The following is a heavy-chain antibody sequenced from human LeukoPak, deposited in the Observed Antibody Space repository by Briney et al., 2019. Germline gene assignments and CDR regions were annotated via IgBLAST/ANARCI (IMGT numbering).Heavy chain of an antibody. Sequence: GSLRLSCAASGFTFNNYGMHWVRQAPGKGLEWVAVISYDGRNIHYPDSVKGRFTTSRDISTDTLWLQMDGLRTEDTAVYYCAKGPLRGTAAAIDYWGQGTLVTVSS. V-gene: IGHV3-30*18. CDR3: AKGPLRGTAAAIDY. CDR2: ISYDGRNI. J-gene: IGHJ4*02. D-gene: IGHD2-2*01. CDR1: GFTFNNYG.